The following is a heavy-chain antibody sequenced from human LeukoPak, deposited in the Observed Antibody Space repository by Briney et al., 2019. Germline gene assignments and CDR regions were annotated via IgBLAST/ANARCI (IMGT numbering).Heavy chain of an antibody. V-gene: IGHV3-48*03. CDR1: GFTFSSYE. CDR2: ISSSGSTI. CDR3: ARGNSGYRFDY. J-gene: IGHJ4*02. D-gene: IGHD3-22*01. Sequence: GGSLRLSCAASGFTFSSYEMNWVRHTPEKGLEWVSYISSSGSTIDYADSVKGRFSISTDNAKNSLYLQMNSLRAEDTAVYYCARGNSGYRFDYWGQGTLVTVSS.